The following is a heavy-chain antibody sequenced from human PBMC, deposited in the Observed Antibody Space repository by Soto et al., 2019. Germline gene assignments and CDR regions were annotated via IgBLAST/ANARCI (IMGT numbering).Heavy chain of an antibody. CDR3: AKSNWGSKYYYYYYYMDV. J-gene: IGHJ6*03. Sequence: GGSQRLSSTASGFNFSSYGVHWVRQAPGKGLEWVAVISYDGSNKYYADSVKGRFTISRDNSKNTLYLQMNSLRAEDTAVYYCAKSNWGSKYYYYYYYMDVWGKGTTVTVSS. D-gene: IGHD7-27*01. CDR2: ISYDGSNK. CDR1: GFNFSSYG. V-gene: IGHV3-30*18.